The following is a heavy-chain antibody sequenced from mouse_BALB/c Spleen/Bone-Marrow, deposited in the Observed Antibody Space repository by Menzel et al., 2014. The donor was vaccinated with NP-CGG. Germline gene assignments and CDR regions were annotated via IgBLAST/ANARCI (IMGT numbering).Heavy chain of an antibody. CDR1: GFTFSSYG. V-gene: IGHV5-6*02. CDR3: ARRGNWDGRAAMDY. CDR2: INSGGVNT. D-gene: IGHD4-1*01. J-gene: IGHJ4*01. Sequence: EVKLVESGGDLVKPGGALKLSCAASGFTFSSYGMSWVRQTPDKRLEWVATINSGGVNTYYIDSVKGRFTISRDNAKNTLYLQMSSLKSEDTAMYHCARRGNWDGRAAMDYRGQGTSVTVSS.